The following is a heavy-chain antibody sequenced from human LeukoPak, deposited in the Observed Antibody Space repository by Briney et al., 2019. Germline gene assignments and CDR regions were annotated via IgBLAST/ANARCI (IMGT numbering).Heavy chain of an antibody. D-gene: IGHD1-26*01. CDR3: AAGGSYFSHDAFDI. J-gene: IGHJ3*02. CDR2: MNPNSGNT. CDR1: GYTFTSYD. Sequence: GASVKVSCKASGYTFTSYDINWVRQATGQGLEWMGWMNPNSGNTGYAQKFQGRVTMTRNTSISTAYMELSSLRSEDTAVYYCAAGGSYFSHDAFDIWGQGTMVTVSS. V-gene: IGHV1-8*01.